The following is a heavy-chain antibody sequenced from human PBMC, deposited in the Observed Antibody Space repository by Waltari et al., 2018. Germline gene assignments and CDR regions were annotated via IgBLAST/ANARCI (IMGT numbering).Heavy chain of an antibody. CDR1: GFTFGRYE. Sequence: EVQLVESEGGLVQPGGSLRLSCAASGFTFGRYEMNWVRRAPGRGLGWGRRISGSGGSRYHAASLKGRVTIARDNGKNSLYLEMNSLRAEDTAVYYCARDDCSSSSCFSPFYYAMDVWGQGTSVTVSS. CDR3: ARDDCSSSSCFSPFYYAMDV. CDR2: ISGSGGSR. D-gene: IGHD2-2*01. J-gene: IGHJ6*02. V-gene: IGHV3-48*03.